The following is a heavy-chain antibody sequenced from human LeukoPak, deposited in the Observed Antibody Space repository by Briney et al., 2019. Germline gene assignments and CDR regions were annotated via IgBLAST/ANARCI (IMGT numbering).Heavy chain of an antibody. Sequence: ASVKVSCKTSGYTFTSYYIHWVRQAPGQGLEWMGIVNPSGGSTSYAQKFQGRVTMTRDTSTSTVYMYLSSLRSEDTAVYYCARDSLYGVVDYWGQGTLVTVSS. D-gene: IGHD4-17*01. J-gene: IGHJ4*02. CDR3: ARDSLYGVVDY. CDR2: VNPSGGST. CDR1: GYTFTSYY. V-gene: IGHV1-46*01.